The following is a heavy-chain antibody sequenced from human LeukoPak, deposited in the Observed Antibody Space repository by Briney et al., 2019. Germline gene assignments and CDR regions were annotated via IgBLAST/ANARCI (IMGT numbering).Heavy chain of an antibody. CDR1: GYTFTSYG. Sequence: ASVKVSCKASGYTFTSYGISWVRQAPGQGLEWMGWITAYNDNTNYAQRLQGRVTMTTDTSTSTAYMELRSLRSDDTAVYYCARALLWFGEPSHIDYWGQGTLVTASS. J-gene: IGHJ4*02. D-gene: IGHD3-10*01. CDR2: ITAYNDNT. V-gene: IGHV1-18*01. CDR3: ARALLWFGEPSHIDY.